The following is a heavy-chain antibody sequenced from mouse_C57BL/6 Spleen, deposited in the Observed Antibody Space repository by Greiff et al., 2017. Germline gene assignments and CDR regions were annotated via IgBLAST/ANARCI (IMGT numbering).Heavy chain of an antibody. V-gene: IGHV1-63*01. CDR3: ARGFTTVVATPYYFDY. CDR2: IYPGGGYT. J-gene: IGHJ2*01. CDR1: GYTFTNYW. Sequence: QVQLQQSGAELVRPGTSVKMSCKASGYTFTNYWIGWAKQRPGHGLEWIGDIYPGGGYTNYNEKFKGKATLTADKSSSPAYMQFSSLTSEDSAIYYCARGFTTVVATPYYFDYWGQGTTLTVSS. D-gene: IGHD1-1*01.